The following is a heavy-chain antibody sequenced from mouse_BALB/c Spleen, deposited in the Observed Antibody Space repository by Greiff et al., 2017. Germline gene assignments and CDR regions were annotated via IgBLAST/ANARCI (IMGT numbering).Heavy chain of an antibody. CDR2: ILPGSGST. V-gene: IGHV1-9*01. D-gene: IGHD1-1*01. CDR3: ARGTVVAPKDAMDY. J-gene: IGHJ4*01. CDR1: GYTFSSYW. Sequence: VKLMESGAELMKPGASVKISCKATGYTFSSYWIEWVKQRPGHGLEWIGEILPGSGSTNYNEKFKGKATFTADTSSNTAYMQLSSLTSEDSAVYYCARGTVVAPKDAMDYWGQGTSVTVSS.